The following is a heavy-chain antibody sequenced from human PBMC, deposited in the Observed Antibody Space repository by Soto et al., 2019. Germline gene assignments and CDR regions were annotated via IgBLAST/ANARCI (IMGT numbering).Heavy chain of an antibody. CDR2: ISAGGSDI. Sequence: QVQLVESGGGLVKPGGSLRLSCASSGFTFSDYYMSWIRQAPGKGLEWVAYISAGGSDIYYGDSVKGRFTVSRDNTKKSLYLQMSNLRADDTAIYYGASLPQGYYDRSGRLVDYWGHGTLVTVSS. V-gene: IGHV3-11*01. CDR1: GFTFSDYY. CDR3: ASLPQGYYDRSGRLVDY. D-gene: IGHD3-22*01. J-gene: IGHJ4*01.